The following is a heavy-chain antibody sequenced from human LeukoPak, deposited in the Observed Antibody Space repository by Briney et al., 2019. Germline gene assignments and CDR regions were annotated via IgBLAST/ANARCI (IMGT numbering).Heavy chain of an antibody. Sequence: GGSLRLSCAASGFTFSNYWMHWVRQAPGKGLVWVSRINTDGSSTTYADSVKGRFTISRDNAKNTLYLQMNSLRAEDTAVYYCARGSEMATIIDYWGQGTLVTVSS. D-gene: IGHD5-24*01. CDR1: GFTFSNYW. V-gene: IGHV3-74*01. J-gene: IGHJ4*02. CDR3: ARGSEMATIIDY. CDR2: INTDGSST.